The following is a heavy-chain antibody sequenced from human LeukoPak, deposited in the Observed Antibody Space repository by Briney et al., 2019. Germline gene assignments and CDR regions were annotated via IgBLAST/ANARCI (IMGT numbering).Heavy chain of an antibody. CDR3: ARTTEGGYTYGYFYYYYMDV. CDR1: GYSISSTYY. V-gene: IGHV4-61*01. CDR2: LHYSGST. D-gene: IGHD5-18*01. J-gene: IGHJ6*03. Sequence: SETLSLTCTVSGYSISSTYYWGWIRQPPGKGLGWIGYLHYSGSTNYNPSLKSRVTISVDTSKNQFSLKLSSVTAADTAVYYCARTTEGGYTYGYFYYYYMDVWGKGTTVTISS.